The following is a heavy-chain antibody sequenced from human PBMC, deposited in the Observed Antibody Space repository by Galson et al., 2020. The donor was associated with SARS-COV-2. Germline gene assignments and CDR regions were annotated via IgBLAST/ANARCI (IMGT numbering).Heavy chain of an antibody. Sequence: SETLSLTCTVSGGSISSSSYYWVWTRQPQGKGLEWIGSIYYSGNNYYNPCLKSRVTISVDTSKNQFSLELSSVTAADTVVYLCARLFGGITYFGVVITLPPDYWGQGTLVIVSS. CDR3: ARLFGGITYFGVVITLPPDY. CDR1: GGSISSSSYY. J-gene: IGHJ4*02. V-gene: IGHV4-39*01. CDR2: IYYSGNN. D-gene: IGHD3-3*01.